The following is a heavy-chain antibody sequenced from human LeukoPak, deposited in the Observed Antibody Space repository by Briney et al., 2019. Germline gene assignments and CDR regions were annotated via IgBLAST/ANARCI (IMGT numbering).Heavy chain of an antibody. CDR1: GGTFSSYA. CDR2: IIPIFGTA. CDR3: AIRYGGYEAFDY. J-gene: IGHJ4*02. D-gene: IGHD5-12*01. V-gene: IGHV1-69*13. Sequence: ASVKVSCKASGGTFSSYAISWVRQAPGQGLEWMGGIIPIFGTANYAQKFQGRVTITADESTSTAYMELSSLRSEDTAVYYCAIRYGGYEAFDYWGQGTLVTVSS.